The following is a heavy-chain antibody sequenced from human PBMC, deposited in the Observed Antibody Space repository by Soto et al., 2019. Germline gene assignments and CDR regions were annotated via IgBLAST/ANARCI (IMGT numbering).Heavy chain of an antibody. Sequence: QVQLVESGGGVVQRGRSLRLSCAASGFTFSSYGMHWVRQAPGKGLEWVAVIWYDGSNKYYADSVKGRFTIARDNSKNTLYLQMNSLRAEDTAVYYCARADTFLGHTAMKSAYFQQWGKGTLVTVSS. D-gene: IGHD5-18*01. CDR2: IWYDGSNK. CDR3: ARADTFLGHTAMKSAYFQQ. J-gene: IGHJ1*01. V-gene: IGHV3-33*01. CDR1: GFTFSSYG.